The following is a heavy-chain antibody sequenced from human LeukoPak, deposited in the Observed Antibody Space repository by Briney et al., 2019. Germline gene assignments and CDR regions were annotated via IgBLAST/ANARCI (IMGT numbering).Heavy chain of an antibody. V-gene: IGHV4-34*01. CDR1: GGSFSGYY. D-gene: IGHD1-26*01. CDR2: INHSGST. Sequence: SETLSLTCAVYGGSFSGYYWSWIRQPPGKGLEWIGEINHSGSTNYNPSLKSRVTISVDTSKNQFSLKLSSVTAADTAVYYCARHGRNEARWELHSGSFGYWGQGTLVTVSS. CDR3: ARHGRNEARWELHSGSFGY. J-gene: IGHJ4*02.